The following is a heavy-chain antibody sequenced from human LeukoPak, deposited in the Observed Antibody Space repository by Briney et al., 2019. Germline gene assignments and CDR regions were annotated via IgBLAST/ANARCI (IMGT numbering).Heavy chain of an antibody. J-gene: IGHJ4*02. CDR1: GYTFTSYG. Sequence: ASVKVSCKASGYTFTSYGISWVRQAPGQGLEWMGWISAYNGNTNYAQKLQGRVTMTTDTSTSTAYMELRSLRSDDTAVYYCARDGPFGDFWSGYYTGDCFDYWGQGTLVTVSS. CDR3: ARDGPFGDFWSGYYTGDCFDY. D-gene: IGHD3-3*01. CDR2: ISAYNGNT. V-gene: IGHV1-18*01.